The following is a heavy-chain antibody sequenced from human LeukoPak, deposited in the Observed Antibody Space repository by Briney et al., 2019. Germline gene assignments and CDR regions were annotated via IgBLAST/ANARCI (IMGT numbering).Heavy chain of an antibody. CDR1: GFTFSSYA. V-gene: IGHV3-23*01. CDR3: AKDLLAAAGRLYYYGMDV. CDR2: ISGSGGST. J-gene: IGHJ6*02. Sequence: GGSLRLSCAASGFTFSSYAMSWVRQAPGKGLEWVSAISGSGGSTYYADSVKGRFTISRDNSKNTLYLQMNSLRAEDTAVYYCAKDLLAAAGRLYYYGMDVWGQGTTVTVSS. D-gene: IGHD6-13*01.